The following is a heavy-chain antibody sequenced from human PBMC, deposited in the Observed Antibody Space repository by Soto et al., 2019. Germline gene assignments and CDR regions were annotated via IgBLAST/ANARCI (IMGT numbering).Heavy chain of an antibody. J-gene: IGHJ6*02. Sequence: QVQLVESGGGVVQPGRSLRLSCAASGFTFSSYAMHWVRQAPGKGLEWVAVISYDGSNKYYADSVKGRFTISRDNSKNTLYLQMNSLRAEDTAVYYCARELYSGSYYYYGMDVWGQGTTVTVSS. D-gene: IGHD1-26*01. V-gene: IGHV3-30-3*01. CDR1: GFTFSSYA. CDR3: ARELYSGSYYYYGMDV. CDR2: ISYDGSNK.